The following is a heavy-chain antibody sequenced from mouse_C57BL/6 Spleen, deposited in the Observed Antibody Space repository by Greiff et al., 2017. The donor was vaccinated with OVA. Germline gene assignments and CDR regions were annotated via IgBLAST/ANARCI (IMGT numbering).Heavy chain of an antibody. J-gene: IGHJ3*01. CDR3: ARTDYSSTFAY. CDR1: GYTFTDYN. Sequence: EVQLQQSGPELVKPGASVKIPCKASGYTFTDYNMDWVKQSHGKSLEWIGDINPNNGGTIYNQKFKGKATLTVDKSSSTAYMELRSLTSEDTAVYYCARTDYSSTFAYWGQGTLVTVSA. D-gene: IGHD2-5*01. CDR2: INPNNGGT. V-gene: IGHV1-18*01.